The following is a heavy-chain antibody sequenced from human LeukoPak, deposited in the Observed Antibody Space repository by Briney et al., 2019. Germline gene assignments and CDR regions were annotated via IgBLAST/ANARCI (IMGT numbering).Heavy chain of an antibody. D-gene: IGHD4-17*01. CDR2: IYYSGST. CDR1: GGSISSGDYY. Sequence: SETLSLTCTVSGGSISSGDYYWSWIRQPPGKGLEWIGYIYYSGSTYYNPSLKSRVTISVDTSKNQFSLKLSSVTAADTAVYYCAREDLDYGDYFDYWGQGTLVTVSS. V-gene: IGHV4-30-4*01. J-gene: IGHJ4*02. CDR3: AREDLDYGDYFDY.